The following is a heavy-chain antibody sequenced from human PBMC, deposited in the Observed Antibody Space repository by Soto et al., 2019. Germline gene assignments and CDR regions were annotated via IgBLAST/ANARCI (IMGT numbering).Heavy chain of an antibody. CDR1: GYTFTSYD. CDR3: ARGYYGSGSYYGMDV. J-gene: IGHJ6*02. CDR2: MNPNSGNT. D-gene: IGHD3-10*01. V-gene: IGHV1-8*01. Sequence: ASVKVSCKASGYTFTSYDINWVRQATGQGLEWMGWMNPNSGNTGYAQKFQGRVTMTRNTSISTAYMELSSLRPEDTAVYYCARGYYGSGSYYGMDVWGQGTTVTVSS.